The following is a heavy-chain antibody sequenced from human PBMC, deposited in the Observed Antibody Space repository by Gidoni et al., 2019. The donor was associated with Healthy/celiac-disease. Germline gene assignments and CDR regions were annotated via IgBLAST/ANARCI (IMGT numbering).Heavy chain of an antibody. CDR1: GGSISSSSYY. CDR2: IYYSGST. V-gene: IGHV4-39*01. Sequence: QLQLQESGPGLVKPSETLSLTCTVSGGSISSSSYYWGWLRQPPGKGLEWIGSIYYSGSTYYNPSLKSRVTISVDTSKNQFSLKLSSVTAADTAVYYCARLTVQAIMFDYWGQGTLVTVSS. J-gene: IGHJ4*02. CDR3: ARLTVQAIMFDY. D-gene: IGHD4-17*01.